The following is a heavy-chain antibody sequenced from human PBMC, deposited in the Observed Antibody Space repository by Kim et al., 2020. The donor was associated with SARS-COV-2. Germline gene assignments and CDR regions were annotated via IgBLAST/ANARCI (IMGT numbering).Heavy chain of an antibody. J-gene: IGHJ3*02. CDR3: AKDLMTNDAFDI. V-gene: IGHV3-23*01. D-gene: IGHD2-8*01. Sequence: YYARSVSVRLTTPRDNSKNTLYLQMNILRAEDTAVYYCAKDLMTNDAFDIWGQGTMVTVSS.